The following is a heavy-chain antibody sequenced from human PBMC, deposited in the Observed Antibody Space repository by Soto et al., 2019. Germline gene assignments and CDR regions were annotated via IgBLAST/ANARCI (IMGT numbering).Heavy chain of an antibody. CDR2: ISYDGSNK. D-gene: IGHD1-26*01. CDR1: GFTFSSYG. Sequence: QVQLVESGGGVVQPGRSLRLSCAASGFTFSSYGMHWVRQAPGKGLEWVAVISYDGSNKYYADSVKGRFTISRDNSKNTLYLQMNSLRAEDTAVYYCAKDGSGRSGSYVFPHDPWGQGTLVTVSS. J-gene: IGHJ5*02. V-gene: IGHV3-30*18. CDR3: AKDGSGRSGSYVFPHDP.